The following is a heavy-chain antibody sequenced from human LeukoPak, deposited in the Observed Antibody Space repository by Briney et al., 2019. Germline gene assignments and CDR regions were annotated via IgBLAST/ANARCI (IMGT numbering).Heavy chain of an antibody. D-gene: IGHD3-10*01. CDR3: ASHYYGSGSGYAFDI. V-gene: IGHV5-51*01. Sequence: GESLKISCKGSGYSFTSYWIGWVRQMPGKGLEWMGIIYPGDSDTRYSPSFQGQVTISADKSISTAYLQWSSLKASDTAMYYCASHYYGSGSGYAFDIWGQGTMVTVSS. CDR2: IYPGDSDT. CDR1: GYSFTSYW. J-gene: IGHJ3*02.